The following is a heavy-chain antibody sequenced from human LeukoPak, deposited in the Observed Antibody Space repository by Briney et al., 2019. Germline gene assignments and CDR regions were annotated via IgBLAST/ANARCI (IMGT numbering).Heavy chain of an antibody. CDR1: GFTFSDYY. D-gene: IGHD3-10*01. J-gene: IGHJ1*01. V-gene: IGHV3-11*06. Sequence: GGSLRLSCAASGFTFSDYYMNWIRQAPGKGLEWVSYISSSSSYTNYADSVKGRFTISRDNAKNSLYLQMNSLRAEDTAVYYCATMVRDPGFNFQHWGQGTLVTVSS. CDR3: ATMVRDPGFNFQH. CDR2: ISSSSSYT.